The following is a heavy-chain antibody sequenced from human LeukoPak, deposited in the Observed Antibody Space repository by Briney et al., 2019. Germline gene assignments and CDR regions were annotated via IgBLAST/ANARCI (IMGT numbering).Heavy chain of an antibody. V-gene: IGHV3-23*01. CDR1: GFTVSRDY. Sequence: PGGSLRLSCAASGFTVSRDYMSWVRQAPGKGLEWVSAISGSGDNTYYADSLKGRFTISRDNSKNTLDLQMNSLRAEDTAVYYCAKQNYIAAAGTTDYWGQGTLVTVSS. J-gene: IGHJ4*02. D-gene: IGHD6-13*01. CDR2: ISGSGDNT. CDR3: AKQNYIAAAGTTDY.